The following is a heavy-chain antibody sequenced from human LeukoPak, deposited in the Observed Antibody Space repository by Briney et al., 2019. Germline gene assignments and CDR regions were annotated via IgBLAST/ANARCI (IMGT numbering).Heavy chain of an antibody. CDR2: ISPDGTDK. CDR3: AAGITWSDY. V-gene: IGHV3-33*01. CDR1: GFSFRSYG. D-gene: IGHD2-8*02. J-gene: IGHJ4*02. Sequence: PGRSLRLSCVTSGFSFRSYGMHWVRQAPGKGLEWVALISPDGTDKYFIDSVRGRFTISRDNSRSTLFLQMNSLRVDDTAVYYCAAGITWSDYWGQGTLVTVSP.